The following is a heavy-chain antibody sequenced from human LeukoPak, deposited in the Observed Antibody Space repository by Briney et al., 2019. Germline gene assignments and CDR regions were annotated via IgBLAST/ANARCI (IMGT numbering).Heavy chain of an antibody. D-gene: IGHD2-21*02. CDR2: INHSGST. V-gene: IGHV4-34*01. CDR1: GGSFSGYY. CDR3: ARGHCGGDCYSGYYFDY. Sequence: SETLSLTCAVYGGSFSGYYWSWIRQLPGKGLEWIGEINHSGSTNYNPSLKSRVTISVDTSKNQFSLKLSSVTAADTAVYYCARGHCGGDCYSGYYFDYWGQGTLVTVSS. J-gene: IGHJ4*02.